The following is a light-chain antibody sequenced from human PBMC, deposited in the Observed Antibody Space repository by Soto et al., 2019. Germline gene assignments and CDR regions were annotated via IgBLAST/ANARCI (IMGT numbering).Light chain of an antibody. CDR1: QSVDSR. J-gene: IGKJ1*01. CDR3: QQYENYWT. V-gene: IGKV1-5*01. Sequence: QMTQSPSTLSASIGDRVTITCRASQSVDSRLAWYQQKPGKAPKLLVYDASTLETGVPSRFSGSGSGTEFSLTISNLQPDDCATYYCQQYENYWTFGQGTKVDI. CDR2: DAS.